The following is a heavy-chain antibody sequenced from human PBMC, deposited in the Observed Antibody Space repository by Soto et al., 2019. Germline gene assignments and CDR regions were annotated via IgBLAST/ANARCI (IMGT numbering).Heavy chain of an antibody. CDR3: AGRWGEGRVDF. CDR1: GGSISSSNW. D-gene: IGHD3-10*01. V-gene: IGHV4-4*02. Sequence: QVQLQESGPGLVKPSGTLSLTCAVSGGSISSSNWWSWVRQPPGKGLEWIGEIYHSGNTNYNTSHRRRVTMAVDKSRNQFSLKLSSVTAADTAVYYYAGRWGEGRVDFWGQGTLVTVSS. J-gene: IGHJ4*02. CDR2: IYHSGNT.